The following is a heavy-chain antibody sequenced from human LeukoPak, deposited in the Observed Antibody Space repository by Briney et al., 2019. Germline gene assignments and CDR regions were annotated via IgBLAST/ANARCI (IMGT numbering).Heavy chain of an antibody. Sequence: GRSLRLSCAASGFTFDDYAMHWVRHAPGKGPEWVSGISWNSGSIGYADSVKGRFTISRDNAKNSLYLQMNSLRAEDTALYYCAKGGVVVAAKDYYGMDVWGQGTTVTVSS. CDR1: GFTFDDYA. CDR2: ISWNSGSI. D-gene: IGHD2-15*01. J-gene: IGHJ6*02. V-gene: IGHV3-9*01. CDR3: AKGGVVVAAKDYYGMDV.